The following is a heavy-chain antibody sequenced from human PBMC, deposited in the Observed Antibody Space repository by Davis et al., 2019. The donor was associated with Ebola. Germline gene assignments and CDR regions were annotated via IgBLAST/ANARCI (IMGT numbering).Heavy chain of an antibody. CDR1: GLIVSSYY. CDR2: ISGSGGST. J-gene: IGHJ4*02. CDR3: AKDGGYQYCSGGSCYSSYFDY. Sequence: GGSLRLSCAASGLIVSSYYMSWVRQAPGKGLEWVSAISGSGGSTYYADSVKGRFTISRDNSKNTLYLQMNSLRAEDTAVYYCAKDGGYQYCSGGSCYSSYFDYWGQGTLVTVSS. V-gene: IGHV3-23*01. D-gene: IGHD2-15*01.